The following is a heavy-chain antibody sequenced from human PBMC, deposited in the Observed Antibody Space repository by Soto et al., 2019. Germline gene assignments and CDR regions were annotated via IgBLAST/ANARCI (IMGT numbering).Heavy chain of an antibody. J-gene: IGHJ5*02. D-gene: IGHD2-2*01. CDR2: ISYDGSNK. Sequence: QVQLVESGGGVVQPGRSLRLSCAASGFTFSSYAMHWVRQAPGKGLEWVAVISYDGSNKYYADSVKGRFTISRDNSKNTLYLQINSLRAEDTAVYYCARDGYCSSTSCRNNWFDPWGQGTLVTVSS. CDR3: ARDGYCSSTSCRNNWFDP. CDR1: GFTFSSYA. V-gene: IGHV3-30-3*01.